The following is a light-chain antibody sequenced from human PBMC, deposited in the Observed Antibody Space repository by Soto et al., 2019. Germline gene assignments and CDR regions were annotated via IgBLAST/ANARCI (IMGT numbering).Light chain of an antibody. CDR3: SSYTSSSTLDV. CDR1: SSDVGGYNY. V-gene: IGLV2-14*01. Sequence: QSALTQPASVSGSPGQSITISCTGTSSDVGGYNYVSWYRQHPGKAPKLMIYDVSNRPSGVSNRFSGSKSGNTASLTISGLQAEYEADYYCSSYTSSSTLDVFGSGTKLTVL. CDR2: DVS. J-gene: IGLJ1*01.